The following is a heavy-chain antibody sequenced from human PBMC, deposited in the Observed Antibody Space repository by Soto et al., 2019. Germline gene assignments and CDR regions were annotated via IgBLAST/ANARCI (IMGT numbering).Heavy chain of an antibody. CDR3: ARGDWWLFDY. CDR2: INAGNGNT. Sequence: QVQLVQSGAEEKKPGASVKVSCKASGYTFTSYAIHWVRQAPGQRLEWMGWINAGNGNTKYSQKFQGRVTITRDTSSSTAYMELSSLKSEDKAGYYCARGDWWLFDYWGQGTLVTVSS. J-gene: IGHJ4*02. CDR1: GYTFTSYA. D-gene: IGHD2-8*02. V-gene: IGHV1-3*05.